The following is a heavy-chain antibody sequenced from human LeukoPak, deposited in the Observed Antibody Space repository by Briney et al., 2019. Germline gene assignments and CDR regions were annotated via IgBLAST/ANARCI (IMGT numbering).Heavy chain of an antibody. CDR3: ARDSSGWSFDR. V-gene: IGHV4-59*02. CDR1: GGSVSGYY. CDR2: IHYSGST. J-gene: IGHJ5*02. Sequence: SETLSLTCTVSGGSVSGYYWGWIRQPPGKGLEWIGYIHYSGSTNYNPSLNSRVTFSVDTSKNQFPLNLSSVTAADTAVYYCARDSSGWSFDRWGQGTLVTVYS. D-gene: IGHD6-19*01.